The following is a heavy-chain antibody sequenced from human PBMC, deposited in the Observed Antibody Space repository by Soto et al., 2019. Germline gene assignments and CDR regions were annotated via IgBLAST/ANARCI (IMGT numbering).Heavy chain of an antibody. Sequence: GASVKVSCKASGGTLSSYAISWVRQAPGQGLEWMGGIIPIFGTANYAQKFQGRVTITADESTSTAYMELSSLRSEDTAVCYCASESSGRSYYYGMDVWGQGTTVTVSS. J-gene: IGHJ6*02. CDR1: GGTLSSYA. D-gene: IGHD3-10*01. CDR2: IIPIFGTA. CDR3: ASESSGRSYYYGMDV. V-gene: IGHV1-69*13.